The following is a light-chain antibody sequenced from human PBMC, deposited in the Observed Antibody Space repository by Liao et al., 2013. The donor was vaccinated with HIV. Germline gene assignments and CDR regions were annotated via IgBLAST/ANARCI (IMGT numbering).Light chain of an antibody. J-gene: IGLJ3*02. Sequence: SYELTQTPSVSVAPGKTATVTCGGSNIGSKSVHWYQQKPGQAPLLVIYYDRDRPSGIPERFSGSNSGNTATLTISRVEAGDEADYYCQVWDSSSDNWVFGGGTKLTVL. CDR3: QVWDSSSDNWV. CDR1: NIGSKS. V-gene: IGLV3-21*04. CDR2: YDR.